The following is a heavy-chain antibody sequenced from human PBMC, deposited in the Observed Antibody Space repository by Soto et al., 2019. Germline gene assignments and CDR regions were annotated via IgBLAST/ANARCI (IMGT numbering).Heavy chain of an antibody. CDR3: ARGNHGDYGYYFDY. Sequence: SETLSLTCTVSGGSISSGDYYWSWIRQPPGKDLEWIGYTYYSGSTYYNPSLKSRVTISVDTSKNQFSLKLSSVTAADTAVYYCARGNHGDYGYYFDYWGQGTLVTVSS. CDR2: TYYSGST. D-gene: IGHD4-17*01. CDR1: GGSISSGDYY. V-gene: IGHV4-30-4*01. J-gene: IGHJ4*02.